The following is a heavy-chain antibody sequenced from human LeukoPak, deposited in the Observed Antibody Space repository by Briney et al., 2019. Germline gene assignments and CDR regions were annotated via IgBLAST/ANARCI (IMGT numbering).Heavy chain of an antibody. CDR3: AKDAGPRRWLDKYYFDF. D-gene: IGHD5-24*01. V-gene: IGHV3-53*05. Sequence: GGSLRLSCAASGFTVSSYYMNWVRQAPGKELEWVSVIYTGGGRYYADSVRGRFTISRDTSKNMVFLQMNSLRPEDTAVYYCAKDAGPRRWLDKYYFDFWGQGTLVTVSS. J-gene: IGHJ4*02. CDR1: GFTVSSYY. CDR2: IYTGGGR.